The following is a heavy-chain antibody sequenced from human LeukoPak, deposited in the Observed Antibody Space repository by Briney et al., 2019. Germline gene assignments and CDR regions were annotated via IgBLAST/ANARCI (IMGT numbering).Heavy chain of an antibody. Sequence: GASVKVSCKASGYTFTSYGISWVRQAPGQGLEWMGWISAYNGNTNYAQKLQGRVTMTTDTSTSTAYMELRSLRSDDTAVYYCASSYGDSSGSYYYYYGMDVWGQGTTVTVSS. J-gene: IGHJ6*02. D-gene: IGHD3-22*01. CDR1: GYTFTSYG. V-gene: IGHV1-18*01. CDR3: ASSYGDSSGSYYYYYGMDV. CDR2: ISAYNGNT.